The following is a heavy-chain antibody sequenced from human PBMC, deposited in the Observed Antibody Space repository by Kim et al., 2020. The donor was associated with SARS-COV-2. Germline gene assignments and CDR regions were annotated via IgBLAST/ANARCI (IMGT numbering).Heavy chain of an antibody. CDR2: IIPIFGTA. J-gene: IGHJ1*01. CDR3: AREGGIAAAGLSGAEYFQH. V-gene: IGHV1-69*13. D-gene: IGHD6-13*01. CDR1: GGTFSSYA. Sequence: SVKVSCKASGGTFSSYAISWVRQAPGQGLEWMGGIIPIFGTANYAQKFQGRVTITADESTSTAYMELSSLRSEDTAVYYCAREGGIAAAGLSGAEYFQHWGQGTLVTVSS.